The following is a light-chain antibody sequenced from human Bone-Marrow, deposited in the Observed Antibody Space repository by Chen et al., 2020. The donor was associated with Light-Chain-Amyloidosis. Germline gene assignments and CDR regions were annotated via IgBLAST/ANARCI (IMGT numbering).Light chain of an antibody. CDR2: EDD. CDR1: NNDVGNYNF. Sequence: HSPRPTPAPVSGPPGNPITFPGTETNNDVGNYNFVSWYQQQPGKAPRLVIYEDDKRPSEVPSRFSASKSGNTASRTISGLQPEDEADYYCSSYGTTYVFGSGTTVTVL. J-gene: IGLJ1*01. V-gene: IGLV2-14*02. CDR3: SSYGTTYV.